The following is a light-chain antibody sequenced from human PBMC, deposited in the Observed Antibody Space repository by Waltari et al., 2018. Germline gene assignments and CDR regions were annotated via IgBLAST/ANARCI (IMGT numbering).Light chain of an antibody. V-gene: IGKV3-20*01. J-gene: IGKJ5*01. Sequence: EIVLTQSPGTLSLSPGERATLSCSASQSVSSSYLAWYQQKPGQAPRLLIYGASSKSTGIPDRFSGSGSGTDFTLTISRLEPEDFAVYYCQQYGSSPITFGQGTRLEIK. CDR1: QSVSSSY. CDR2: GAS. CDR3: QQYGSSPIT.